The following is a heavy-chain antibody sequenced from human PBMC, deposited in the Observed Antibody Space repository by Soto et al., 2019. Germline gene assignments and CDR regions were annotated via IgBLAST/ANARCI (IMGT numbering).Heavy chain of an antibody. V-gene: IGHV1-69*13. CDR1: GGTFSSYA. CDR3: ASGDYYDSSGYVDY. D-gene: IGHD3-22*01. CDR2: IIPIFGTA. Sequence: SVKVSCKASGGTFSSYAISWVRQAPGRGLEWMGGIIPIFGTANYAQKFQGRVTITADGSTSTAYMELSSLRSEDTAVYYCASGDYYDSSGYVDYWGQGTLVTVSS. J-gene: IGHJ4*02.